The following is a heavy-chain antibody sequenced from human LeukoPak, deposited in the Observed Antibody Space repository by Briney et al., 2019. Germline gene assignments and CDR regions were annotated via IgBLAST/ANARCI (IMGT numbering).Heavy chain of an antibody. CDR2: ISGSGGST. CDR3: AKDRTLKYQLLYDY. V-gene: IGHV3-23*01. D-gene: IGHD2-2*02. Sequence: PGGSLRLSCAASGFTFSSYAMSWVRQAPGKGLEGVSAISGSGGSTYYADSVKGRFTISRDNSKNTLYLQMDSLRAEDTAVYYCAKDRTLKYQLLYDYWGQGTLVTVSS. J-gene: IGHJ4*02. CDR1: GFTFSSYA.